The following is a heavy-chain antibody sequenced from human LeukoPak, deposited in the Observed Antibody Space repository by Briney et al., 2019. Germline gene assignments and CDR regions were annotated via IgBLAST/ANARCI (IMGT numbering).Heavy chain of an antibody. V-gene: IGHV3-53*04. CDR3: ARMYFDFWRNISESRYGMDV. Sequence: PGGSLRLSCAASGFTVSNKYMTWVRQAPGKGLEWVSVIYSGAGTDYADSVKGRFTISRRNSKNTLYLQMNSLRTEDTAVYYCARMYFDFWRNISESRYGMDVWGQGTTVTVSS. CDR2: IYSGAGT. J-gene: IGHJ6*02. CDR1: GFTVSNKY. D-gene: IGHD3-3*01.